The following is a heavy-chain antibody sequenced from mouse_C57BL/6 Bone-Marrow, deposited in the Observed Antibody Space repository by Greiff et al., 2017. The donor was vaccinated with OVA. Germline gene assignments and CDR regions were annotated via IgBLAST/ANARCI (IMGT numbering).Heavy chain of an antibody. J-gene: IGHJ4*01. V-gene: IGHV1-54*01. Sequence: QVQLKQSGAELVRPGNSVKVSCKASGYAFTNYLIEWVKQRPGQGLEWIGVINPGSGGTNYNEQFKGQATLTADKSSSTAFMQLSSLTSEDSAVYFWARGGSSYYAMDYWGQGTSVTVSS. CDR2: INPGSGGT. CDR3: ARGGSSYYAMDY. D-gene: IGHD1-1*01. CDR1: GYAFTNYL.